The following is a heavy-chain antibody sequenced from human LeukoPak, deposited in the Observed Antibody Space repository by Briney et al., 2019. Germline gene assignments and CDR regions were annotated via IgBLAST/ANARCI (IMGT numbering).Heavy chain of an antibody. Sequence: SGGSLRLSCAASGFPFSYYGMHWVRQAPGKGLEWVAFIRYSASDEYYADSVKGRFTISRDNSKNTLYLQMNRLRAEDTAVYYCARESPYARLRHFDYWGQGTLVTVSS. CDR1: GFPFSYYG. J-gene: IGHJ4*02. D-gene: IGHD4-17*01. CDR2: IRYSASDE. CDR3: ARESPYARLRHFDY. V-gene: IGHV3-30*02.